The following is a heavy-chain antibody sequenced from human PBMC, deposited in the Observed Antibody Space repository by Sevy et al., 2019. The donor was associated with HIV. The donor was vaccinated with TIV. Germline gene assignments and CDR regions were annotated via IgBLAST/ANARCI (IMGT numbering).Heavy chain of an antibody. V-gene: IGHV1-69*13. CDR2: IIPIFGTA. D-gene: IGHD6-6*01. J-gene: IGHJ4*02. CDR3: ARVRGGSSVYYFDY. CDR1: GGTFSSYA. Sequence: ASVKVSCKASGGTFSSYAISWVRQAPGQGLEWMGGIIPIFGTANYAQKFQGRVTITADESTSTAYMELSSLRAEDTAVYYCARVRGGSSVYYFDYWGQGTLVTVSS.